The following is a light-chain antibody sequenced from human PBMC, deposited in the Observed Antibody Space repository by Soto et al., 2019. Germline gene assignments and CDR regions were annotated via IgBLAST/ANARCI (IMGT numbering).Light chain of an antibody. CDR1: QGISTY. CDR2: DAS. V-gene: IGKV3-11*01. J-gene: IGKJ5*01. Sequence: LTRSPATSSLSPGERATLSCTASQGISTYIALYQQKHGHPPRLLMFDASRRATGIPPRFSGGGFGKQFTLTINNLEPDDFAVYYCQQRGETVGPGTRLEIK. CDR3: QQRGET.